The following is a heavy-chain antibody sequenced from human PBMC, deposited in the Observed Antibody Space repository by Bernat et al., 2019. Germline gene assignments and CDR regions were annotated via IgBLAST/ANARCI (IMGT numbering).Heavy chain of an antibody. Sequence: QLQLQESGPGLVKPSETLSLTCTVSGGSISSSSYYWGWIRQPPGKGLEWIGSIYYSGSTYYNPSLKSRVTISVDTSKNQFSLKLSSVTAADTAVYYCARGLYYYDSSGYYWNGMDVWGQETTVT. V-gene: IGHV4-39*01. CDR3: ARGLYYYDSSGYYWNGMDV. D-gene: IGHD3-22*01. J-gene: IGHJ6*02. CDR2: IYYSGST. CDR1: GGSISSSSYY.